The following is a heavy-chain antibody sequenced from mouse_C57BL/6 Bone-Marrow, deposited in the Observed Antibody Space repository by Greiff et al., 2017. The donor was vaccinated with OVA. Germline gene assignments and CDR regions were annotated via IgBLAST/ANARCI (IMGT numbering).Heavy chain of an antibody. Sequence: EVQGVESGGGLVKPGGSLKLSCAASGFSFSDYGMHWVRQAPEKGLEWVAYISSGSSTIYYADTVKGRFIISRDNVKNTLFLQMASLRSEDTAMYYCASEEFAYWGQGTLVTVSA. V-gene: IGHV5-17*01. CDR1: GFSFSDYG. J-gene: IGHJ3*01. CDR2: ISSGSSTI. CDR3: ASEEFAY.